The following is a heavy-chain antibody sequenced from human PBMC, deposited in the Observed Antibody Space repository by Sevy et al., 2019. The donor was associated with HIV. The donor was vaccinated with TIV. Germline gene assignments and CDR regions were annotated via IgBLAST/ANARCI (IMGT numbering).Heavy chain of an antibody. CDR3: ARGLMGTRRGGGYYFDY. CDR2: IIPIFGTA. Sequence: ASVKVSCKASGGIFSSYAISWVRQAPGQGLEWMGGIIPIFGTANYAQKFQGRVTVTADESTSTDYMELSSLRSEDTAVYYCARGLMGTRRGGGYYFDYWGQGTLVTVSS. CDR1: GGIFSSYA. J-gene: IGHJ4*02. D-gene: IGHD1-7*01. V-gene: IGHV1-69*13.